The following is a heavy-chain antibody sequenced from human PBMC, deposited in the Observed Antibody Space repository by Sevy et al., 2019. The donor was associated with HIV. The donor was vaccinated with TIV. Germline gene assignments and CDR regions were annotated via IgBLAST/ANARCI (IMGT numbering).Heavy chain of an antibody. J-gene: IGHJ6*02. Sequence: SETLSLTCDVSGGSLSGYFWLWIRQPPGRGLEWVGEVDHSGRTTYNPSLRSRVTISIDTSKSQFSLKLTSVTAADTAVYYCASPMIKNNRDGMELWGQGTTVTVSS. D-gene: IGHD3-22*01. CDR1: GGSLSGYF. CDR3: ASPMIKNNRDGMEL. CDR2: VDHSGRT. V-gene: IGHV4-34*01.